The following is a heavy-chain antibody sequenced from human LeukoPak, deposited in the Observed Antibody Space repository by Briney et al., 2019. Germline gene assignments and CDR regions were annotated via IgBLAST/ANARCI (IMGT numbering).Heavy chain of an antibody. CDR1: GFTFSSYA. V-gene: IGHV3-23*01. D-gene: IGHD3-9*01. CDR2: ISGSGGST. J-gene: IGHJ4*02. Sequence: GGSLRLSCAASGFTFSSYAMSWVRQAPGKGLEWVSAISGSGGSTYYADSVEGRFTISRDNSKNTLYLQMNSLRAEDTAVYYCALTIRYFDWFFDYWGQGTLVTVSS. CDR3: ALTIRYFDWFFDY.